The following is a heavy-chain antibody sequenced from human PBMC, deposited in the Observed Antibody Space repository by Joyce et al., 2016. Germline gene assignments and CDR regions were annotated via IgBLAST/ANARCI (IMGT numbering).Heavy chain of an antibody. D-gene: IGHD6-19*01. CDR2: IYWDDDK. CDR3: AHLIRHESSATGAFHD. V-gene: IGHV2-5*02. CDR1: GFSLRTPGLG. J-gene: IGHJ3*01. Sequence: QITLKESGPTPVKPTETLTLTCTFSGFSLRTPGLGVGWIRQPPGKALEWLALIYWDDDKSYSPSLKTRLTITKDSSKDQVVLTMTHVSPVDTATYYCAHLIRHESSATGAFHDWGQGTMVTVSS.